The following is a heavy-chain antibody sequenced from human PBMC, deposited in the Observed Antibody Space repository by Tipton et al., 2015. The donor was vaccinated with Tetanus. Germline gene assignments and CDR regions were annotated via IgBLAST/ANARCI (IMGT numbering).Heavy chain of an antibody. J-gene: IGHJ6*02. D-gene: IGHD6-19*01. CDR1: GYTFTHYG. CDR2: ISPFTGDT. CDR3: ARDRAVPVQAYGTDV. Sequence: QLVQSGAEVKKPGASVKVSCKASGYTFTHYGISWERQAPGQGLEWVGWISPFTGDTEYAQNLQDRLILTTDTSTATAYVEVRSLTSGDTAVYYCARDRAVPVQAYGTDVWGQGTSVTVSS. V-gene: IGHV1-18*01.